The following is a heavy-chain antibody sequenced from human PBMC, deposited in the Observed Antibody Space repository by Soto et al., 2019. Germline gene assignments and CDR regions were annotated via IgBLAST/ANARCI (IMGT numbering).Heavy chain of an antibody. CDR1: GYTFTAYY. J-gene: IGHJ4*02. V-gene: IGHV1-2*02. CDR3: SRDGQYGDYGYYFDF. Sequence: ASVKVSCKASGYTFTAYYIHWVRQAPGQGLEWMGWISPNSGVTNYAQKFQGRVTMTRDTSITTAHMEWRGLRSDDSAIYYCSRDGQYGDYGYYFDFWGPGTLVTVSS. D-gene: IGHD4-17*01. CDR2: ISPNSGVT.